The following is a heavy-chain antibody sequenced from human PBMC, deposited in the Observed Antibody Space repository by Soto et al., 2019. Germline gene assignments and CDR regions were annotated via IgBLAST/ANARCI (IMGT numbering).Heavy chain of an antibody. Sequence: QITLKESGPTLVKPTQTLTLTCTFSGFSLTTAGAGVGWIRQPPGKALEWLALLYWNDDTRYIPSLKSRLTIPKHTSKNQVVLRMTNMDPVDTATYYCAHRGYGNYPRYNWFDPWGQGSLVIVSS. D-gene: IGHD4-17*01. J-gene: IGHJ5*02. CDR2: LYWNDDT. CDR3: AHRGYGNYPRYNWFDP. CDR1: GFSLTTAGAG. V-gene: IGHV2-5*01.